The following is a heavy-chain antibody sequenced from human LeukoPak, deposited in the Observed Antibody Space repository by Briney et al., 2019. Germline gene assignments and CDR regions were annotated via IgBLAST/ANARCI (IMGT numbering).Heavy chain of an antibody. Sequence: SETLSLTCTVSGGSISSSSYYWGWIRQPPGKGLEWIGGIYSSGSTYYNPSLKSRVTISVDTSKNQFSLKLSSVTAADTAVYYCARGDYVNFDYWGQGTLVTVSS. CDR1: GGSISSSSYY. J-gene: IGHJ4*02. D-gene: IGHD4-17*01. CDR2: IYSSGST. CDR3: ARGDYVNFDY. V-gene: IGHV4-39*07.